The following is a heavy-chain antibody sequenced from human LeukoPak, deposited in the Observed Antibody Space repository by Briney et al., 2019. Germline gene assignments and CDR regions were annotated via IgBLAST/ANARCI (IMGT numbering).Heavy chain of an antibody. Sequence: GGSLRLSCAASGFTFDDYGMHWVRQPPGKGLEWVSGITLNGDNIGYADSVKGRFTISRDNAKNSLHLQMNSLRPEDTALYYCAKDLGGPDIALLYGMDVWGQGTKVTVS. CDR2: ITLNGDNI. CDR1: GFTFDDYG. J-gene: IGHJ6*02. D-gene: IGHD5-12*01. CDR3: AKDLGGPDIALLYGMDV. V-gene: IGHV3-9*01.